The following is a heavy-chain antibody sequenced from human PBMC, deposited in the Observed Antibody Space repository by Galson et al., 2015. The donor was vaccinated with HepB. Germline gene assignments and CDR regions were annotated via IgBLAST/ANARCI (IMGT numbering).Heavy chain of an antibody. J-gene: IGHJ5*02. CDR1: GYTFTSYG. CDR2: ISAYNGNT. CDR3: ARENYDSSGYNWFDP. Sequence: SVKVSCKASGYTFTSYGISWMRQAPGQGLEWMGWISAYNGNTNYAQKLQGRVTMTTDTSTSTAYMELRSLRSDDTAVYYCARENYDSSGYNWFDPWGQGTLVTVSS. V-gene: IGHV1-18*01. D-gene: IGHD3-22*01.